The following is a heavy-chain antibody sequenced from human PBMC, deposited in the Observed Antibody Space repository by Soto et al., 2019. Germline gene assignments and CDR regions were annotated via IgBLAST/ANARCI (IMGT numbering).Heavy chain of an antibody. Sequence: GSLRLSCAVYGGSFSGYYWSWIRQPPGKGLEWIGEINHSGSTNYNPSLKSRVTISVDTSKNQFSLKLSSVTAADTAVYYCARTGELGIDWGQGTLVTVSS. CDR2: INHSGST. CDR1: GGSFSGYY. J-gene: IGHJ4*02. V-gene: IGHV4-34*01. CDR3: ARTGELGID. D-gene: IGHD1-26*01.